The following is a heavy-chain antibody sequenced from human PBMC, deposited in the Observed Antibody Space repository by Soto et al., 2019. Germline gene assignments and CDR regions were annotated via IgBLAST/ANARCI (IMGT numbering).Heavy chain of an antibody. CDR3: ARGDPPYDYVWGSYRFDY. J-gene: IGHJ4*02. CDR1: GGTFSSYA. V-gene: IGHV1-69*12. Sequence: QVQLVQSGAEVKKPGSSVKVSCKASGGTFSSYAISWVRQAPGQGLEWMGGIIPIFGTANYAQKFQGRVTLTAHDSTSTAYMELSSLRSEDTAVYYCARGDPPYDYVWGSYRFDYWGQGTLVTVSS. CDR2: IIPIFGTA. D-gene: IGHD3-16*02.